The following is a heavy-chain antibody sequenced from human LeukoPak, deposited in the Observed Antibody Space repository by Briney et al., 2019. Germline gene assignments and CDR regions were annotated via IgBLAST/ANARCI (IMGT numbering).Heavy chain of an antibody. J-gene: IGHJ4*02. CDR2: ISAYNGNT. V-gene: IGHV1-18*01. CDR1: GYTFTSYG. CDR3: ARDRGYSSSWWGYDY. Sequence: GASVRVSCKASGYTFTSYGISWVRQAPGQGLEWMGWISAYNGNTNYAQKLQGRVTMTTDTSTSTAYMELRSLRSDDTAVYYCARDRGYSSSWWGYDYWGQGTLVTVSS. D-gene: IGHD6-13*01.